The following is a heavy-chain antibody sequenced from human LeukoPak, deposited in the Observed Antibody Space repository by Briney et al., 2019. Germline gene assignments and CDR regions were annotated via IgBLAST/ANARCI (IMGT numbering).Heavy chain of an antibody. V-gene: IGHV4-59*01. CDR3: ARVRGSSGSYEYYHYMDV. J-gene: IGHJ6*03. CDR2: IYYTGTT. Sequence: PSETLSLTCSVSGGSISIYYWTWIRQIPGKGLEWIGYIYYTGTTNYNPLFESRATISVDTSKNQFSLKLTSVTAADTAVYYCARVRGSSGSYEYYHYMDVWGKGTTVTISS. D-gene: IGHD1-26*01. CDR1: GGSISIYY.